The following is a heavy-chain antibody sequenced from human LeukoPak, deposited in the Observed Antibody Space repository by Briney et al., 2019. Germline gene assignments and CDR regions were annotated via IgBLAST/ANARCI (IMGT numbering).Heavy chain of an antibody. CDR2: IHHDGRI. CDR1: GGSIDSTNW. J-gene: IGHJ4*02. D-gene: IGHD3-16*02. CDR3: ARSHNHLWGNYPDY. V-gene: IGHV4/OR15-8*01. Sequence: SETLSLTCDVSGGSIDSTNWWNWVRQPPGKGLEWIGEIHHDGRINYNPSLKSRVTLSVDKSKNQFSLRLNSVTAADTAMYYCARSHNHLWGNYPDYWGQGTLVTVSS.